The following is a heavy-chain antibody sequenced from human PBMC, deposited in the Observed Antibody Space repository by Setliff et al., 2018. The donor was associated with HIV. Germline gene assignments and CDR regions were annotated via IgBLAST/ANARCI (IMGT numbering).Heavy chain of an antibody. CDR3: ATDPGYSSTWYSESFQH. J-gene: IGHJ1*01. Sequence: GASVKVSCKISGYTLTELSIHRVRQAPGKGLEWMANFDPEDGETFYAQKFQGRLTMTEDTSTDTAYMELSSLRSDDTAMYYCATDPGYSSTWYSESFQHWGQGAVVTVSS. V-gene: IGHV1-24*01. CDR1: GYTLTELS. CDR2: FDPEDGET. D-gene: IGHD6-13*01.